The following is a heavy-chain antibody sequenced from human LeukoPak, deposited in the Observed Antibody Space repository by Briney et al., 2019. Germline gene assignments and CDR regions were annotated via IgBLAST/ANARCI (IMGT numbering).Heavy chain of an antibody. V-gene: IGHV3-7*04. D-gene: IGHD1-1*01. J-gene: IGHJ4*02. CDR3: ARVTTNGYFEY. CDR2: IKYDESEK. Sequence: GGSLRLSCAASGFTFSSFWMGWVRQAPGQGLEWVASIKYDESEKHHVDSVKGRFTISRDNAKNSLYLQMNSLRADDTAVYFCARVTTNGYFEYWGQGTLVTVSS. CDR1: GFTFSSFW.